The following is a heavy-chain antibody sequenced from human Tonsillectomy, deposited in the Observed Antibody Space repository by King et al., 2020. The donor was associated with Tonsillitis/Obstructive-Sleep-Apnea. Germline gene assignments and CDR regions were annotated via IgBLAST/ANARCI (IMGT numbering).Heavy chain of an antibody. J-gene: IGHJ6*03. CDR1: GFTFSSFA. V-gene: IGHV3-23*04. Sequence: QLVQSGGGLVQPGGSLRLSCAASGFTFSSFAMSWGRQAPGKGLEWVSFISGSVGNTYYADSVKGRFSISRDNSKNTLYLQMNSLRAEDTAVYYCAKYDFWSGYFGYYMDVWGKGTTVTVSS. CDR3: AKYDFWSGYFGYYMDV. CDR2: ISGSVGNT. D-gene: IGHD3-3*01.